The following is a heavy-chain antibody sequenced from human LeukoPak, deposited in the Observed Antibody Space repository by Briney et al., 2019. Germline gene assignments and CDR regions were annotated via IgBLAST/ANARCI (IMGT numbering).Heavy chain of an antibody. CDR3: ALFTAAAAGTDYYYMDV. CDR2: IIPIFGTA. J-gene: IGHJ6*03. D-gene: IGHD6-13*01. Sequence: SVKVSCKASGGTFSSYAISWVRQAPGQGLEWVGGIIPIFGTANYAQKFQGRVTITTDESTSTAYMELSSLRSEDTAVYYCALFTAAAAGTDYYYMDVWDKGTTVTVSS. V-gene: IGHV1-69*05. CDR1: GGTFSSYA.